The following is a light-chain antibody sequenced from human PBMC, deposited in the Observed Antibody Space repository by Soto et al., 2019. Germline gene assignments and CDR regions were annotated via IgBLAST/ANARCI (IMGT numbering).Light chain of an antibody. CDR2: AAS. CDR3: QQYNSYWT. CDR1: HSISSW. J-gene: IGKJ1*01. Sequence: DILMTQSPSTLAASVGDRVTITCRASHSISSWLAWYQQKPGKAPNLLIYAASTLESGVPSRFSGSGSGTEFTLTISSLQPDDFATYYCQQYNSYWTFGEGTKVDIK. V-gene: IGKV1-5*01.